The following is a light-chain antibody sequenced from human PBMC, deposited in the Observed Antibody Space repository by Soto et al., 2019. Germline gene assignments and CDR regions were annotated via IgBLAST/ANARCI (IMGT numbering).Light chain of an antibody. V-gene: IGKV3-11*01. CDR1: QSVSTY. J-gene: IGKJ4*01. Sequence: ETVLTQSPAILSLSPGERATLSCRASQSVSTYLAWYQQKPGQAPRLLIYDASNRATGIPARFIGSGSATDFTLTIGGLEPEDSAVYYCQQRINWPLTFGGGT. CDR2: DAS. CDR3: QQRINWPLT.